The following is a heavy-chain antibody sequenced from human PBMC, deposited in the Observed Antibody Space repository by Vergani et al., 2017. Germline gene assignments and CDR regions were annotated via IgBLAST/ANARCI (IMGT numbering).Heavy chain of an antibody. J-gene: IGHJ6*02. Sequence: QVQILQSGGGVVQPGGSLRLSCTLSGFTLNTYGIHWVRQAPGKGLEWVSFIRYDGSSEYYGDSVKGRFTISRDKSQNTVNLQMNSLRTEDTAVYFCANSGIAGNGGVAYFRMDVWGRGTTVTVSS. CDR2: IRYDGSSE. D-gene: IGHD3-16*01. V-gene: IGHV3-30*02. CDR3: ANSGIAGNGGVAYFRMDV. CDR1: GFTLNTYG.